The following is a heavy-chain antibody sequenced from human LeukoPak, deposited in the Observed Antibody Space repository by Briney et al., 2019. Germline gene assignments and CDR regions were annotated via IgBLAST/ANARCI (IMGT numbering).Heavy chain of an antibody. D-gene: IGHD1-1*01. CDR1: GFTFSSFD. CDR2: IGTASDT. J-gene: IGHJ6*03. Sequence: GGSLRLSCAASGFTFSSFDMHWVRQPTGQGLEWVSTIGTASDTYYPGSVEGRFTHSRDNAKNSLYLQMNSLTAGDTAVYYCARGPPRGKYYYMDVWGKGTTVTVSS. V-gene: IGHV3-13*01. CDR3: ARGPPRGKYYYMDV.